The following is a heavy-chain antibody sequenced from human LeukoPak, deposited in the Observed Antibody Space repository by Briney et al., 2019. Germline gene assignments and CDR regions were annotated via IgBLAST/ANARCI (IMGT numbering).Heavy chain of an antibody. CDR1: GYTFTSYD. Sequence: ASVKVSCKAVGYTFTSYDLHWVQQAPGQGLEWMGMIRPSTGSTSHAQKFQGRVTMTMDTSTRTVYMELSSLISEDTSVYYCVTRTSVGVGWGQGALVTVSA. D-gene: IGHD2-8*01. CDR2: IRPSTGST. J-gene: IGHJ4*02. CDR3: VTRTSVGVG. V-gene: IGHV1-46*01.